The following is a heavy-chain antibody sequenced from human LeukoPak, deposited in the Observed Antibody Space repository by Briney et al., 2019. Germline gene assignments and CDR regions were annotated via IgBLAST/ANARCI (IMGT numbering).Heavy chain of an antibody. CDR2: ISPGGSNP. CDR1: RFTPTNSA. D-gene: IGHD2-2*01. CDR3: ARSRRVPASWVRPGFDY. J-gene: IGHJ4*02. V-gene: IGHV3-23*01. Sequence: PGGSLRLSRVASRFTPTNSAMSWVRPAPGKGLEGVSPISPGGSNPDYADSVRGRFTLSRDNSKNSLSLQMSSLTVDDTAVYYCARSRRVPASWVRPGFDYWGQGTLVIVSS.